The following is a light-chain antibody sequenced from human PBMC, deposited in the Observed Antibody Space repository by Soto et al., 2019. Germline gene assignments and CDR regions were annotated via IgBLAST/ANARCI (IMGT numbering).Light chain of an antibody. V-gene: IGKV1-5*03. Sequence: DIQMTQSPSTLSASVGVRVTITCRASQNINGWLAWYQQTPGKAPNLLIYKASSLQSGVPARFSGSGYGTQFTLTITSLQPDDSAMYYCQQYHTYPVTFGQGTKVEIK. CDR2: KAS. CDR1: QNINGW. CDR3: QQYHTYPVT. J-gene: IGKJ2*01.